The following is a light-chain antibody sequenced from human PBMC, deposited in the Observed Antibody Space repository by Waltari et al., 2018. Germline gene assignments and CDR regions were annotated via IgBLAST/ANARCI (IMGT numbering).Light chain of an antibody. CDR3: CSYAGSRGWV. Sequence: QSALTQPASVSASPGPSITISCPGTSRDVGTYNLVSWSRYHPDKAPKLIIYEYIRRPSGVSIRFSGSKSGNTASLTISGLQAEDEADYYCCSYAGSRGWVFGEGTKLTVL. V-gene: IGLV2-23*01. CDR2: EYI. CDR1: SRDVGTYNL. J-gene: IGLJ3*02.